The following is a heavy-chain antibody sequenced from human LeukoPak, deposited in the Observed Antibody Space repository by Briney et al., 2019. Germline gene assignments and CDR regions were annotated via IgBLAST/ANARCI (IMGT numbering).Heavy chain of an antibody. CDR3: AEDIRGSTSWYGLDY. CDR1: GFTFDDYA. V-gene: IGHV3-43D*03. D-gene: IGHD6-13*01. J-gene: IGHJ4*02. Sequence: GGSLRLSCAASGFTFDDYAMHWVRQAPGKGLEWVSLISWDGGSTHYADSVKGRFTISRDNSKNSLYLQMNSLRAEDTALYYCAEDIRGSTSWYGLDYWGQGTLVTVSS. CDR2: ISWDGGST.